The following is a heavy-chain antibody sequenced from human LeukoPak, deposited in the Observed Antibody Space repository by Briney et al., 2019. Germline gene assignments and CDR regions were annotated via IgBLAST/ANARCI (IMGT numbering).Heavy chain of an antibody. CDR3: ARGLIAAPRRWFDP. V-gene: IGHV4-34*01. CDR1: GGSFSGYY. D-gene: IGHD6-6*01. Sequence: NPSETLSLTCAVYGGSFSGYYWSWIRQPPGKGLEWIGEINHSGSTNYNPSLKSRVTISVDTSKNQFSLKLSSVTAADTAVYYCARGLIAAPRRWFDPWGRGTLVTVSS. CDR2: INHSGST. J-gene: IGHJ5*02.